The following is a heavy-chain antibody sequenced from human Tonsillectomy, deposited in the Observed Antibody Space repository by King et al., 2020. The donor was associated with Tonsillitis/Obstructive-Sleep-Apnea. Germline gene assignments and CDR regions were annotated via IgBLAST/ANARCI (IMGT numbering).Heavy chain of an antibody. CDR1: GYSFTSYW. Sequence: MQLVQSGAEVKKPGASLKISCKGSGYSFTSYWIGWVRQMPGKGLEWMGIIYPGDSDTRYSPSFQGQVTISADKSISTAYLQWSSLKASDTAMYYCARPRCSGGSCYSSSIDYWGQGTLVTVSS. CDR2: IYPGDSDT. V-gene: IGHV5-51*01. J-gene: IGHJ4*02. CDR3: ARPRCSGGSCYSSSIDY. D-gene: IGHD2-15*01.